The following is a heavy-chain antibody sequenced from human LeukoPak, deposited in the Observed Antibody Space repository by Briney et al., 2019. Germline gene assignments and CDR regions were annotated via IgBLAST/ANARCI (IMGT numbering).Heavy chain of an antibody. V-gene: IGHV1-69*01. CDR3: ARGIYYDSGSHPPYLDY. CDR2: IIPKFGAA. CDR1: GGIFSRDA. J-gene: IGHJ4*02. D-gene: IGHD3-10*01. Sequence: SVKVSCKASGGIFSRDAINWVRQAPGQGLEWMGGIIPKFGAANYAQKLQGRLMITADESTSTAYMELNSLRSDDTAVYYCARGIYYDSGSHPPYLDYWGQGTLVTVSS.